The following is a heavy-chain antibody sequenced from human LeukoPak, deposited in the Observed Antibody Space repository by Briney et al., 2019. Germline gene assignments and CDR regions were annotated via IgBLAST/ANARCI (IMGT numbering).Heavy chain of an antibody. D-gene: IGHD6-19*01. J-gene: IGHJ4*02. CDR2: IYYSGST. Sequence: PSETLSLICTVSGGSISSSSYYWGWIRQPPGKGLEWIGSIYYSGSTYYNPSLKSRVTISVDTSKNQFSLKLSSVTAADTAVYYCARLSGWSQGNFDYWGQGTLVTVSS. CDR1: GGSISSSSYY. V-gene: IGHV4-39*01. CDR3: ARLSGWSQGNFDY.